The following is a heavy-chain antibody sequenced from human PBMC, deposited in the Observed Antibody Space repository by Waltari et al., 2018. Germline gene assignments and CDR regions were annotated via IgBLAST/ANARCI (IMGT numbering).Heavy chain of an antibody. CDR2: NNLGDIT. D-gene: IGHD3-9*01. CDR1: GVSLTDYY. V-gene: IGHV4-34*02. CDR3: VTGPRDKWVGRYSGEFFHH. J-gene: IGHJ1*01. Sequence: QVQLQQWGAGLVRPSETLSLTCDVYGVSLTDYYWTWIRQSPGKGLEWIGENNLGDITYSNPSRGNRVTILLDKSKNQFSLRRDSVTAADTAVYYCVTGPRDKWVGRYSGEFFHHWGPGTLVTVSS.